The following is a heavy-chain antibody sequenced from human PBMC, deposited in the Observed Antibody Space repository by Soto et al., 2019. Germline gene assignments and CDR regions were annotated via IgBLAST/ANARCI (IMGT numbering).Heavy chain of an antibody. CDR2: IYWNDDK. Sequence: QITLKESGPTLVKPTQTLTLTCTFSGFSLGTSGVGVGWIRQPPGKALEWLAFIYWNDDKRYSPSLKSRLTITKDPSKNQVVLTMTNMDPVDTATYYCAHRDRYNWNDGGWFDPWGQGALVTVSS. J-gene: IGHJ5*02. CDR3: AHRDRYNWNDGGWFDP. CDR1: GFSLGTSGVG. D-gene: IGHD1-1*01. V-gene: IGHV2-5*01.